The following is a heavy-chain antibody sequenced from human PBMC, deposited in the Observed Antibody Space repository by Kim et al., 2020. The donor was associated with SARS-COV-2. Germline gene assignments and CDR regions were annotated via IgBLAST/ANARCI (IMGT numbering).Heavy chain of an antibody. D-gene: IGHD4-17*01. CDR2: IYYSGST. Sequence: SETLTLTCTVSGGSIHSAGYYWSWIRQHPVKGLEWFGYIYYSGSTYYNPSLKSRLSISVDTSKNQFSLNLSSVTAADTAVYYCAKHSRVYGDAGTWFDPWGQGTLVTVSS. CDR3: AKHSRVYGDAGTWFDP. V-gene: IGHV4-31*03. CDR1: GGSIHSAGYY. J-gene: IGHJ5*02.